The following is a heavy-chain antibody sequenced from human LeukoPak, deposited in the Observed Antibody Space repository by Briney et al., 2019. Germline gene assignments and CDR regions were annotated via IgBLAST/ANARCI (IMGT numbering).Heavy chain of an antibody. J-gene: IGHJ4*02. V-gene: IGHV4-59*08. Sequence: SETLSLTCTVSGGSISSYYWSWIRQPPGKGLEWIGYIYYSGSTNYNPSLKSRVTISVDTSRNQVSLKVTSVTAADTALYYCARVVASTSIDSWGQGILVTVSS. CDR1: GGSISSYY. D-gene: IGHD2-15*01. CDR2: IYYSGST. CDR3: ARVVASTSIDS.